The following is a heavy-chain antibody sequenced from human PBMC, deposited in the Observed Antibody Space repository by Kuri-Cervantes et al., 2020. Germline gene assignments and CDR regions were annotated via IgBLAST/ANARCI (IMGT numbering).Heavy chain of an antibody. D-gene: IGHD3-3*01. CDR1: GFNLRSYA. Sequence: GGSLRLSCAASGFNLRSYAMHWVRQAPGTGLEWVADLSYGGSNKYYADSVKGRITISRDNAKNSLYLQMISLGAEDTAVYYCATRILRKYYGEDYWGQGTLVTVSS. V-gene: IGHV3-30-3*01. CDR3: ATRILRKYYGEDY. CDR2: LSYGGSNK. J-gene: IGHJ4*02.